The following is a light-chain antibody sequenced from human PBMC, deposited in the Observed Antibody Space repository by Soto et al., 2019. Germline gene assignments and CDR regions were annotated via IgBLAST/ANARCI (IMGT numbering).Light chain of an antibody. CDR2: EVN. V-gene: IGLV2-8*01. CDR3: TSYAGNNIVV. J-gene: IGLJ2*01. CDR1: SSDVGGYHY. Sequence: QSVLTQPPSASGSPGQSVTISCTGTSSDVGGYHYVSWYQQHPGKAPKLMIYEVNKRPSGVPDRFSGSKSGNTASLTVSGLQAEDEADYYCTSYAGNNIVVFGGGTKLTVL.